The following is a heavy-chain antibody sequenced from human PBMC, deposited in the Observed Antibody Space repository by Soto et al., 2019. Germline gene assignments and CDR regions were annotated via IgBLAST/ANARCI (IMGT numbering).Heavy chain of an antibody. J-gene: IGHJ6*03. CDR2: ISGSGGST. Sequence: PGGSLRLSCAASGFTFSSYAMSWVRQAPGKGLEWVSAISGSGGSTYYADSVKGWFTISRDNSKNTLYLQMNSLRAEDTAVYYCAKADSSYYYYYMDVWGKGTTVTVSS. CDR1: GFTFSSYA. D-gene: IGHD4-4*01. V-gene: IGHV3-23*01. CDR3: AKADSSYYYYYMDV.